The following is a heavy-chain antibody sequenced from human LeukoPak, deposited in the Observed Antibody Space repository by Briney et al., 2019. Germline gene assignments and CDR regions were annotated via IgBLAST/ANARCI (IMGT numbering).Heavy chain of an antibody. CDR1: GFTFSNYG. CDR3: EKDMGISRYFDWHAGRNWLDP. Sequence: GRSLRLSCAASGFTFSNYGMHWVRQAPGKGLEWVAVISYDGSNNYYEDSVKGRVTISRDNYENKLYLQMNSQRDEETAVYYCEKDMGISRYFDWHAGRNWLDPWGQGTLVT. CDR2: ISYDGSNN. D-gene: IGHD3-9*01. J-gene: IGHJ5*02. V-gene: IGHV3-30*18.